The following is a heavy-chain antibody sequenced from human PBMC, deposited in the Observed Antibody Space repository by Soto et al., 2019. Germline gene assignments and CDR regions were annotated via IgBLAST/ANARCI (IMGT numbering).Heavy chain of an antibody. D-gene: IGHD3-3*01. J-gene: IGHJ5*02. CDR3: ARSLVLRFLDRLSWFDP. Sequence: QVTLKESGPVLVKPTETLTLTCTVSGFSLSNARMGVSWIRQPPGKARECLAHIFSNDEKSYSTSLKSRLTISKDTVKSRVVHTMTNTEPADTATYYRARSLVLRFLDRLSWFDPWGQGTPVTVSS. CDR1: GFSLSNARMG. V-gene: IGHV2-26*01. CDR2: IFSNDEK.